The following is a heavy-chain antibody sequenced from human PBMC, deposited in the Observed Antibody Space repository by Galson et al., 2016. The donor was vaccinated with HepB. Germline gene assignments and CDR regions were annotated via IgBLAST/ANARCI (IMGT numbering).Heavy chain of an antibody. V-gene: IGHV3-33*01. J-gene: IGHJ6*02. D-gene: IGHD3-16*01. CDR2: DWYDGNNK. CDR3: ARDRAGGRADFSGLDL. CDR1: GFNVWDYG. Sequence: SLRLSCAASGFNVWDYGLHWVRQAPGKGLEWVALDWYDGNNKYYADSVKGRFTISRDNSKKMLFLQMNSLTAEDTAVYYCARDRAGGRADFSGLDLWGHGTTVTVSS.